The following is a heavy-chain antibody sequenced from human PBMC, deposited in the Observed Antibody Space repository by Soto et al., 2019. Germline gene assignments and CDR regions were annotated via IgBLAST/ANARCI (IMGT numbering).Heavy chain of an antibody. Sequence: QVQLQESGPGLVKPSETLSLTCTVSGGSVSSGSYYWSWIRQPPGKGLEGIGYIYYSGSTNYNPSLKSRVTISVDTYKNQFSLKLSSVTAADTAVYYCARVSYYYDSSGYSYFDYWGQGTLVTVSS. V-gene: IGHV4-61*01. CDR2: IYYSGST. J-gene: IGHJ4*02. D-gene: IGHD3-22*01. CDR1: GGSVSSGSYY. CDR3: ARVSYYYDSSGYSYFDY.